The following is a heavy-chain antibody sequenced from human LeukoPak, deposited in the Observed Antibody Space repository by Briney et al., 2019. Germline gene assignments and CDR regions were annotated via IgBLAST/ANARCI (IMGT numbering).Heavy chain of an antibody. CDR3: AREYYYGSGIMDV. J-gene: IGHJ6*04. CDR1: GGSFSGYY. Sequence: SETLSLTCAVYGGSFSGYYWSWIRQPPGKGLEWIGEINHSGSTNYNPSLKSRVTISVDTSKNQFSLKLSSVTAADTAVYYCAREYYYGSGIMDVWGKGTTVTISS. D-gene: IGHD3-10*01. CDR2: INHSGST. V-gene: IGHV4-34*01.